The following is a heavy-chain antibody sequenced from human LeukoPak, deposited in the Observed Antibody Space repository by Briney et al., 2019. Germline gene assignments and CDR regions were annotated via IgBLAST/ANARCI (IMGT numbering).Heavy chain of an antibody. J-gene: IGHJ4*02. D-gene: IGHD1-26*01. Sequence: GESLKIPCKGSGYSFTSSWIGWVRQMAGKGLEWMGIIYPGDSDTRYSPSFQGQVTISADKSISTAYLQWSSLKASDTAMYYCAIYSDTYYFDHWGQGTLVTVSS. CDR2: IYPGDSDT. CDR1: GYSFTSSW. V-gene: IGHV5-51*01. CDR3: AIYSDTYYFDH.